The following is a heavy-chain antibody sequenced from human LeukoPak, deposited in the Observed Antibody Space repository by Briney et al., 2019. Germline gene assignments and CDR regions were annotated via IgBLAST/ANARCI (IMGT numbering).Heavy chain of an antibody. D-gene: IGHD2-2*01. CDR1: GFTFSSFF. V-gene: IGHV3-23*01. Sequence: PGGSLRLSCAVSGFTFSSFFMSWVRQAPGKGLEWGLAISGSGGSTNYADSVKGRFTISRDNSKNTLFLQMNSLRAEDTAVYYCAKFRVVPAAELDYWGQGTLVTVSS. CDR3: AKFRVVPAAELDY. CDR2: ISGSGGST. J-gene: IGHJ4*02.